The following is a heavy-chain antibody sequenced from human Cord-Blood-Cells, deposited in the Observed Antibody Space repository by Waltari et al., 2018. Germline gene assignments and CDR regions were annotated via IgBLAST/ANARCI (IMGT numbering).Heavy chain of an antibody. CDR1: GGSFSGYY. CDR3: ARSSSIAARGWDY. V-gene: IGHV4-34*01. J-gene: IGHJ4*02. Sequence: QVQLQQWGAGLLKPSETLSLTCAVYGGSFSGYYWHWIRQPPGKGLEWIGEINHSGSTNYNPSLKSRVTISVDTSKNQFSLKLSSVTAADTAVYYCARSSSIAARGWDYWGQGTLVTVSS. D-gene: IGHD6-6*01. CDR2: INHSGST.